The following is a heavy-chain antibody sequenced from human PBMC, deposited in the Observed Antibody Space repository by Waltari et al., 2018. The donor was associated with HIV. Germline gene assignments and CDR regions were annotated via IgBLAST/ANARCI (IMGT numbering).Heavy chain of an antibody. CDR3: ARGIHSTGWLLDS. CDR1: GYTFSNYA. J-gene: IGHJ4*02. D-gene: IGHD4-17*01. V-gene: IGHV1-3*02. CDR2: SNAANGDT. Sequence: QVQLVQSGAEVKKPGASVKVSCKASGYTFSNYAIHWVRQAPGQRPKWMGWSNAANGDTEYSQEFQDRVTITRDTSANTCYMELSSLRSDDTAVYYCARGIHSTGWLLDSWGQGTLVTVSS.